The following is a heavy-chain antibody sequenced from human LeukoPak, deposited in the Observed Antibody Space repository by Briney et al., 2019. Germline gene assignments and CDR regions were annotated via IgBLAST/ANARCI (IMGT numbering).Heavy chain of an antibody. J-gene: IGHJ5*02. CDR1: GFTFSSYG. V-gene: IGHV3-30*18. Sequence: GRSLRLSCAASGFTFSSYGMHWVRQAPGKGLEWEAVISYDGSNKYYADSEKGRFTISRDNSKNTLYLQMNSLRAEDTAVYYCAKGSDSSGYNNWFDPWGQGTLVTVSS. CDR3: AKGSDSSGYNNWFDP. D-gene: IGHD3-22*01. CDR2: ISYDGSNK.